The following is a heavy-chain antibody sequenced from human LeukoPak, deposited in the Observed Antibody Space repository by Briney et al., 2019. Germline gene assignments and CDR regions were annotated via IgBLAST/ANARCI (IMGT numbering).Heavy chain of an antibody. D-gene: IGHD5-24*01. Sequence: SETLSPPCTVSGDSISTSSYCWGWIRQPPGKELEWIGNIYYSGITNYTPSLKSRLTISVDTSKKQFSLNLSSVTAADTAVYYCATRRDGYSYFDYWGQGNLVTVSS. CDR1: GDSISTSSYC. V-gene: IGHV4-39*01. CDR3: ATRRDGYSYFDY. J-gene: IGHJ4*02. CDR2: IYYSGIT.